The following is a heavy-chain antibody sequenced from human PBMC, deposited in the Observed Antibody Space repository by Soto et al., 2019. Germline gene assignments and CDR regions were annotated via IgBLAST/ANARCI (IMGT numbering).Heavy chain of an antibody. CDR2: ISYDGSNK. V-gene: IGHV3-30-3*01. J-gene: IGHJ3*02. CDR3: AREKEWYSAFDI. Sequence: QVQLVESGGGVVQPGRSLRLSCAASGFTFSSYAMHWVRQAPGKGLEWVAVISYDGSNKYYADSVKGRFTISRDNSKNTLYLQINSLRAEDTAVYYCAREKEWYSAFDIWGQGTMVTVSS. D-gene: IGHD1-1*01. CDR1: GFTFSSYA.